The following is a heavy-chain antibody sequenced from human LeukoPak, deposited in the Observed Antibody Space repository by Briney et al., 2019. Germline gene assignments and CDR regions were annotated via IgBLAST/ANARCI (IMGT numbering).Heavy chain of an antibody. V-gene: IGHV3-7*01. J-gene: IGHJ4*02. CDR2: INRDSTVR. D-gene: IGHD5/OR15-5a*01. CDR1: GFTFSDYW. Sequence: GGSLRLSCAASGFTFSDYWMSRVRQTPEKGLEFVANINRDSTVRNYVDSVKGRFTISRANAENSVHLQMNSLRADDTAVYYCARDPGSSAFDSWGQGTLVTVSS. CDR3: ARDPGSSAFDS.